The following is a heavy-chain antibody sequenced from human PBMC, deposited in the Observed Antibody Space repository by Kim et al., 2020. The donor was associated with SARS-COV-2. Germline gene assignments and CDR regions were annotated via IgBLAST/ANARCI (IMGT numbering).Heavy chain of an antibody. V-gene: IGHV4-59*01. D-gene: IGHD2-15*01. CDR2: IYNSVNT. CDR1: GGSISSSY. CDR3: ARGPYSRPYYLDY. J-gene: IGHJ4*02. Sequence: SETLSLTCTVSGGSISSSYWSWIRQTPGKELEWVGYIYNSVNTDYNPSLESRVTISIDTSKNQFSLNLNSVTAADTAIYYCARGPYSRPYYLDYWGQGILVTVSS.